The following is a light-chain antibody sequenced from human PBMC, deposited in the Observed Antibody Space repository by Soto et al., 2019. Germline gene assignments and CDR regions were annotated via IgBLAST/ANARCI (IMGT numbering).Light chain of an antibody. CDR1: QSVNSN. J-gene: IGKJ1*01. Sequence: EIVMTQSPATLSVSPGERLTLSCRASQSVNSNLAWYQQKPGQAPRLLIYGASTRATGIPARFSGSGSGTEFTLTISSLQSEDFAIYYCQQYNKRWTFGQGPKVEVK. CDR2: GAS. CDR3: QQYNKRWT. V-gene: IGKV3-15*01.